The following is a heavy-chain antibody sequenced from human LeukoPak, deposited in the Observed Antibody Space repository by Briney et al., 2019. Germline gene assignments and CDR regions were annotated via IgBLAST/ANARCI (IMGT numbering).Heavy chain of an antibody. CDR1: GYTFTGYY. J-gene: IGHJ4*02. CDR3: ARVPPLYCSSTSCYGGGFDY. CDR2: INPNSGGT. Sequence: ASVKVSCKASGYTFTGYYMHWVRQAPGQGLEWMGWINPNSGGTNYAQKFQGRVTMTRDTSISTAYMELSRLRSDDTAVYYCARVPPLYCSSTSCYGGGFDYWGQGTPVTVSS. V-gene: IGHV1-2*02. D-gene: IGHD2-2*01.